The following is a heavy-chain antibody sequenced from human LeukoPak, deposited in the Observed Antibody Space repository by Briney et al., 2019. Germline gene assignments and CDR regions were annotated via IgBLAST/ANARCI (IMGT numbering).Heavy chain of an antibody. CDR2: ISSSRSYI. V-gene: IGHV3-21*01. J-gene: IGHJ3*02. Sequence: PGGSLRLSCAASGFSLSSYAMNWVRQAPGKGLEWVSSISSSRSYIYYADSVKGRFTISRDNAKNSLYLQMNSLRAEDTAVYYCARDSDAFDIWGQGTMVTVSS. CDR1: GFSLSSYA. CDR3: ARDSDAFDI.